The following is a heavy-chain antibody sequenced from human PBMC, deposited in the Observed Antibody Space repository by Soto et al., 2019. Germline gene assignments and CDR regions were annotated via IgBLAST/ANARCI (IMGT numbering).Heavy chain of an antibody. V-gene: IGHV3-30*18. CDR2: ISYDGSNK. Sequence: PGGSLRLSCAASGFTFSSYGMHWVRQATGKGLEWVAVISYDGSNKYYADSVKGRFTISRDNSKNTLYLQMNSLRAEDTAVYYCAKLKAPLSYYYYYGMDVWGQGTTVTVSS. CDR3: AKLKAPLSYYYYYGMDV. CDR1: GFTFSSYG. J-gene: IGHJ6*02.